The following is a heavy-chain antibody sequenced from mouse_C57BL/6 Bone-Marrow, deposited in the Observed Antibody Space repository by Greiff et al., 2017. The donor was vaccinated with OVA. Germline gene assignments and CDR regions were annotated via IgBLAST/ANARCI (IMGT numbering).Heavy chain of an antibody. CDR3: ARYYYGSSYYFDY. V-gene: IGHV5-17*01. J-gene: IGHJ2*01. CDR2: ISSGSSTI. Sequence: EVMLVESGGGLVKPGGSLKLSCAASGFTFSDYGMHWVRQAPEKGLEWVAYISSGSSTIYYADTVKGRFTISRDNAKNTLFLQMTSLRSEDTAMYYCARYYYGSSYYFDYWGQGTTLTVSS. D-gene: IGHD1-1*01. CDR1: GFTFSDYG.